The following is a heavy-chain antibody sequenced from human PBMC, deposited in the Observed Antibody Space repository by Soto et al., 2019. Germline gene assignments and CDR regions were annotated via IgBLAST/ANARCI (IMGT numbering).Heavy chain of an antibody. J-gene: IGHJ6*03. V-gene: IGHV3-11*01. CDR1: GFTFSDYY. Sequence: QVQLVESGGGLVKPGGSLRLSCAASGFTFSDYYMNWIRQAPGKGLEWVSSISSSGSTIYYADSVKGRFTISRDNAKNSLNLQMNSLRAEDTAAYYCASDHIGWLSNYSFYYMDAWGKGTTVTISS. CDR2: ISSSGSTI. D-gene: IGHD6-19*01. CDR3: ASDHIGWLSNYSFYYMDA.